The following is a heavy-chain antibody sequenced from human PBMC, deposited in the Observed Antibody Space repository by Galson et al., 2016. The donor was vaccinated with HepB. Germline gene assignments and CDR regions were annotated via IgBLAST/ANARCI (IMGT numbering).Heavy chain of an antibody. Sequence: SETLSLTCKVSGGSLTTYFWSWIRQPPGKGLEWIGYAYHSGNTLYNPSLKSRVTVSVDTSKSQISLSLTSVTAADTAVYYCASVGFAIGVAGSFDNWGHGALVTVSS. CDR1: GGSLTTYF. J-gene: IGHJ4*01. CDR3: ASVGFAIGVAGSFDN. CDR2: AYHSGNT. D-gene: IGHD6-19*01. V-gene: IGHV4-59*01.